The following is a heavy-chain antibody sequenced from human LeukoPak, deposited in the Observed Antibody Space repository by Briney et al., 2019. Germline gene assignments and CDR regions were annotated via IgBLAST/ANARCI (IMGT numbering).Heavy chain of an antibody. Sequence: GSLRLSCAASGFTFSSYSMNWVRQAPGKGLEWVSSISSSSSYIYYADSVKGRSTISRDNARNSLYLQMNSLRAEDTAVYYCARDSRVGATLAYYGMDVWGQGTTVTVSS. CDR1: GFTFSSYS. J-gene: IGHJ6*02. CDR3: ARDSRVGATLAYYGMDV. V-gene: IGHV3-21*01. D-gene: IGHD1-26*01. CDR2: ISSSSSYI.